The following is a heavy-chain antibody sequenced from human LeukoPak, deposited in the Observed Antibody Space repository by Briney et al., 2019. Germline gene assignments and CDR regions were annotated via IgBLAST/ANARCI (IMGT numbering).Heavy chain of an antibody. D-gene: IGHD2-2*02. CDR1: GFTFSSYW. J-gene: IGHJ3*02. CDR3: ARGWGDCTTVSCYTGGDVFDM. Sequence: GGSLRLSCVASGFTFSSYWMSWVRQAPGKGLEWVTNIKQDGSEKYYVDSVKGRFTISRDNAKNSLFLQMNSLRAEDTAVYYCARGWGDCTTVSCYTGGDVFDMWGQGTMVTVSS. CDR2: IKQDGSEK. V-gene: IGHV3-7*01.